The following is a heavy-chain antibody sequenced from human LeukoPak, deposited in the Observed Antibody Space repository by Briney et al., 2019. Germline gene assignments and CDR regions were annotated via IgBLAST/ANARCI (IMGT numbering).Heavy chain of an antibody. D-gene: IGHD6-19*01. Sequence: SETLSLTCTVSGGSISSYYWSWIRQPPGRGLEWIGNIYRSGSTSYNPSLKSRVTISVDTSKNQFSLKVNSVTAADTAVYYCARRHSSGWFYYWGQGTLVTVSS. CDR2: IYRSGST. J-gene: IGHJ4*02. CDR1: GGSISSYY. CDR3: ARRHSSGWFYY. V-gene: IGHV4-59*08.